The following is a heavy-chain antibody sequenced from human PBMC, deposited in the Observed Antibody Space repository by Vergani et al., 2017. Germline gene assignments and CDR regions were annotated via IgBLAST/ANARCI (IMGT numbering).Heavy chain of an antibody. CDR3: ARDATYYDFWSGYGGAFDI. J-gene: IGHJ3*02. V-gene: IGHV3-11*01. CDR1: GFTFSDYY. D-gene: IGHD3-3*01. CDR2: ISSSGSTI. Sequence: VQLLESGGGLVKPGGSLRLSCAASGFTFSDYYMSWIRQAPGKGLEWVSYISSSGSTIYYADSVKGRFTISRDNAKNSLYLQMNSLRAEDTAVYYCARDATYYDFWSGYGGAFDIWGQGTMVTVSS.